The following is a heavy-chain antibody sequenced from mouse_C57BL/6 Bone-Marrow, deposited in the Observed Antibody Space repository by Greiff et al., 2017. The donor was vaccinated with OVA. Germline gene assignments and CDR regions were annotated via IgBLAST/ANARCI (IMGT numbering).Heavy chain of an antibody. V-gene: IGHV5-6*02. J-gene: IGHJ4*01. CDR3: ARQGGNYVHYYAMDY. Sequence: DVMLVESGGDLVKPGGSLKLSCAASGFTFSSYGMSWVRQTPDKRLEWVATISSGGSYTYYPDSVKGRFTISRDNAKNTLYLQMSSLKSEDTAMYYCARQGGNYVHYYAMDYWGQGTSVTVSS. CDR1: GFTFSSYG. CDR2: ISSGGSYT. D-gene: IGHD2-1*01.